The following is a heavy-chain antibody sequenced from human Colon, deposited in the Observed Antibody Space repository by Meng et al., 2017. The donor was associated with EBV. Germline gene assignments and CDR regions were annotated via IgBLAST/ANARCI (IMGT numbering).Heavy chain of an antibody. CDR2: IHHSGSA. CDR3: ASFDHIPRRNYFDY. Sequence: GHVQESVPGMGEPSQTLSGTCTVSGGSRSSGTYYWSWIRQPSGKGLEWIGYIHHSGSAYYNPSLKSRVSISVDTSKNQFSLNLNSMTAADTAVYYCASFDHIPRRNYFDYWGQGTLVTVSS. CDR1: GGSRSSGTYY. J-gene: IGHJ4*02. D-gene: IGHD2-21*01. V-gene: IGHV4-30-4*01.